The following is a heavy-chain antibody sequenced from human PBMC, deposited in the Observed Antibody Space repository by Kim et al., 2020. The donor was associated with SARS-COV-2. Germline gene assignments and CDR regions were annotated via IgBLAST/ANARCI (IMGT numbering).Heavy chain of an antibody. J-gene: IGHJ4*02. Sequence: YNPSLKSRVTRSVDTSKNQFSLKLSSVTAADTTVYYCARGPGLKVPQIDYWGQGTLVTVSS. CDR3: ARGPGLKVPQIDY. D-gene: IGHD2-21*01. V-gene: IGHV4-59*09.